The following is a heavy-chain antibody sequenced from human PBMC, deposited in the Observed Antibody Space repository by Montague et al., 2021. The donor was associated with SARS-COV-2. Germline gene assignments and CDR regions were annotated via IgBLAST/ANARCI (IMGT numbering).Heavy chain of an antibody. D-gene: IGHD3-10*01. CDR1: GFTFTAYW. CDR2: IKQDGSER. Sequence: SLRLSCAGSGFTFTAYWMSWVRQAPGKGLEWVANIKQDGSERNYVDSVKGRFVVSRDNAKHSLCLQMNSLRPEDTAVYYCATPYYYGSGLNDAFDIWGQGTTVIVS. V-gene: IGHV3-7*01. CDR3: ATPYYYGSGLNDAFDI. J-gene: IGHJ3*02.